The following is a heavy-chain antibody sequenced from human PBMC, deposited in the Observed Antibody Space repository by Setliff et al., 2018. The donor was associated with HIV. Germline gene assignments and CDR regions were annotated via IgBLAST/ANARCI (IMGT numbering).Heavy chain of an antibody. J-gene: IGHJ3*02. CDR3: ARGGVRGYSYGEAFDI. CDR1: ADTFTNCL. Sequence: ASVKVSCKASADTFTNCLINWVRQAPGQGLEWMGGIISIFDKANYAQKFHGRLTITADDSTRTVYMELNSLGSGDTAVYYCARGGVRGYSYGEAFDIWGQGTLVTVSS. CDR2: IISIFDKA. D-gene: IGHD5-18*01. V-gene: IGHV1-69*13.